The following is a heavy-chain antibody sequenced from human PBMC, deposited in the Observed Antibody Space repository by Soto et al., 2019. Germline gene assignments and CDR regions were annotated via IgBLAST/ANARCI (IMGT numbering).Heavy chain of an antibody. CDR3: AKGLGYCSSTSCPSDAFDI. J-gene: IGHJ3*02. D-gene: IGHD2-2*01. Sequence: PGGSLRLSCAASGFTFSSYAMSWVRQAPGKGLEWVSAISGSGGSIYYADSVKGRFTISRDNSKNTLYLQMNSLRAEDTAVYYCAKGLGYCSSTSCPSDAFDIWGQGTMVTVS. CDR2: ISGSGGSI. CDR1: GFTFSSYA. V-gene: IGHV3-23*01.